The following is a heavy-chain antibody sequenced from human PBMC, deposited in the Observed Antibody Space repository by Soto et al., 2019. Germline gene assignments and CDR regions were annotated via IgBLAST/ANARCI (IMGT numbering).Heavy chain of an antibody. CDR1: GGSISSAAYC. CDR3: ARGPSGDKIDY. Sequence: QVQLQESGPRLVSPSQTLSLTCTVSGGSISSAAYCWSWIRQSPDKGLEWIGHIYDGGTTYSSPSLKGRFTISADTSETQFSLKLSSVSAADTAVYYCARGPSGDKIDYWGQGIQVTVSS. J-gene: IGHJ4*02. D-gene: IGHD7-27*01. V-gene: IGHV4-30-4*01. CDR2: IYDGGTT.